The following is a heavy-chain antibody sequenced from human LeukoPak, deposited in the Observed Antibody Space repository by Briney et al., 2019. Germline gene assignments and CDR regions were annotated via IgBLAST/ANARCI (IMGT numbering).Heavy chain of an antibody. J-gene: IGHJ4*02. Sequence: GGSLRLSCAASEFTFSSYDMNWVRQAPGKGLEWVSSISSYSSYIYYADSVKGRFTISRDNAKNPLYLQMNNLRAEDTAVYYCARGRSNGDYAFDYWGQGALVTVSS. V-gene: IGHV3-21*01. CDR1: EFTFSSYD. CDR2: ISSYSSYI. CDR3: ARGRSNGDYAFDY. D-gene: IGHD4-17*01.